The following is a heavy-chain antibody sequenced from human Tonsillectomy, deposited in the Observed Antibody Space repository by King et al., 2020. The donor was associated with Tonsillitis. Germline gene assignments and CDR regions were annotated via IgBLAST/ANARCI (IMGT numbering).Heavy chain of an antibody. D-gene: IGHD4-17*01. J-gene: IGHJ4*02. V-gene: IGHV3-43*02. CDR1: GFTFDDYA. Sequence: VQLVESGGGVVQPGGSLRLSCAASGFTFDDYAMHWVRQTPGKGLEWVSLIGGDGGSTYYADSVKGRFTISRDNSKNSLYLQMSSLRTEDTALYYCAKDYGDYISYFAYWGQGTLVTVSS. CDR3: AKDYGDYISYFAY. CDR2: IGGDGGST.